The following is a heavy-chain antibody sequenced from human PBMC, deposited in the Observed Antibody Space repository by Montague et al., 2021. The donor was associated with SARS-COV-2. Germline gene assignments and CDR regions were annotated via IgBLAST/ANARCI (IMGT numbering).Heavy chain of an antibody. CDR1: GYSISSGYY. J-gene: IGHJ4*02. V-gene: IGHV4-38-2*02. CDR3: ARSQDCSTTNCHFGY. CDR2: IYHSGST. D-gene: IGHD2-2*01. Sequence: SETLSLTCTVSGYSISSGYYWGWIRQPPGKGLEWIGSIYHSGSTYYNPPLKSRVTISVDTSKNQFSLKLSSVTAADTAVYYCARSQDCSTTNCHFGYWGQGTLVTVSS.